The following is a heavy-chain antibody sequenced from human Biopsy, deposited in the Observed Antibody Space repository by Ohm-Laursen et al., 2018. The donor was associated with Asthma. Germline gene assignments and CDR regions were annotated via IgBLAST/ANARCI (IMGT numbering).Heavy chain of an antibody. J-gene: IGHJ6*02. CDR1: GGTFSNFA. V-gene: IGHV1-69*01. D-gene: IGHD6-19*01. Sequence: GSSVKVSCKAPGGTFSNFAISWARQAPGQGLEWLGGIMTVFGTTHYAKKFQGRVTITADESTSTAYMEVTSLRSEDTAIYYCARCQVGYSSGWSLLLKKIYYSGMDVWGQGTAVTVSS. CDR3: ARCQVGYSSGWSLLLKKIYYSGMDV. CDR2: IMTVFGTT.